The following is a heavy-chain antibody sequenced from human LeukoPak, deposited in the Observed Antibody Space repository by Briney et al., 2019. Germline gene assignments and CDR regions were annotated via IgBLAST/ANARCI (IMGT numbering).Heavy chain of an antibody. V-gene: IGHV1-69*13. J-gene: IGHJ4*02. CDR2: IIPIFGTA. D-gene: IGHD3-22*01. CDR3: VANYYDSSGPDNDY. CDR1: GGTFSSYA. Sequence: GASVKVSCKASGGTFSSYAISWVRQAPGQGLEWMGGIIPIFGTANYAQKFQGRVTITADESTSTAYMELSSLRSEDTAVYYCVANYYDSSGPDNDYWGQGTLVTVSS.